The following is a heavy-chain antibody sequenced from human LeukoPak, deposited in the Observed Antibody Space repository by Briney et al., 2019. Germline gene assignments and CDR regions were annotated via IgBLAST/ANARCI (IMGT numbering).Heavy chain of an antibody. J-gene: IGHJ4*02. V-gene: IGHV3-11*01. CDR1: GFTFSDYY. CDR2: ISSSGGST. CDR3: AKRRRFWSGYSDY. Sequence: GGSLRLSCAASGFTFSDYYVSWIRQAPGKGLEWLSHISSSGGSTYYADSVKGRFTISRDNSKNTLYLQMNSLRAEDTAVYYCAKRRRFWSGYSDYWGQGTLVTVSS. D-gene: IGHD3-3*01.